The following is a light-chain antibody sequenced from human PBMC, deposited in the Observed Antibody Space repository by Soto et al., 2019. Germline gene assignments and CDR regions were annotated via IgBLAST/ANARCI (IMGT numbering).Light chain of an antibody. V-gene: IGLV2-11*01. CDR2: DVS. J-gene: IGLJ1*01. Sequence: QSALTPPRSVSGSPGQSVTISCTGTSSDVGGYNYVSWYQQHPGKAPKLMIYDVSKRPSGVPDRFSGSKSGNTASLTISGLQAADEADYYCCSYAGSYTYVFGTGTKXTV. CDR3: CSYAGSYTYV. CDR1: SSDVGGYNY.